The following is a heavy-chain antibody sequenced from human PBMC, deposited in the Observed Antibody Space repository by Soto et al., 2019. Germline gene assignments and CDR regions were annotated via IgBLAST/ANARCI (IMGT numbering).Heavy chain of an antibody. V-gene: IGHV3-66*01. CDR1: GFTVSSNY. D-gene: IGHD3-16*02. CDR3: ARVNLGYDYVWGSYSYLDY. Sequence: GSLRLSCAASGFTVSSNYMSWVRQAPEKGLEWVSLIYSGGSTYYPDSVKGRFTISRDNSKNTLYLQMNSLRAEDTAVYYCARVNLGYDYVWGSYSYLDYWGQGTLVTVSS. CDR2: IYSGGST. J-gene: IGHJ4*02.